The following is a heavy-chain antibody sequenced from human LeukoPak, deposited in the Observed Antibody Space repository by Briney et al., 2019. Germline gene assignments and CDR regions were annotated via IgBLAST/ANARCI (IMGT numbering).Heavy chain of an antibody. J-gene: IGHJ1*01. CDR1: GFTFSSYA. CDR3: AIVPAAITYFQH. D-gene: IGHD2-2*01. CDR2: ITSNGGST. V-gene: IGHV3-64*04. Sequence: PGGSLRLSCAASGFTFSSYAMHWVRQAPGKGLEYVSAITSNGGSTYYGDSVKGRFTISRDNSKNTLYLQMNSLRAEDTAVYYCAIVPAAITYFQHWGQGTLVTVSS.